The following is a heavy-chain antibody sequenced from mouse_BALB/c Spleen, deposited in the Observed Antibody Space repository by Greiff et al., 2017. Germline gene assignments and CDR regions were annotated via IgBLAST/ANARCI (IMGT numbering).Heavy chain of an antibody. CDR2: ISSGGSYT. CDR3: ARLQDWAMDY. CDR1: GFTFSSYG. V-gene: IGHV5-6*01. D-gene: IGHD4-1*01. J-gene: IGHJ4*01. Sequence: EVNVVESGGDLVKPGGSLKLSCAASGFTFSSYGMSWVRQTPDKRLEWVATISSGGSYTYYPDSVKGRFTISRDNAKNTLYLQMSSLKSEDTAMYYCARLQDWAMDYWGQGTSVTVSS.